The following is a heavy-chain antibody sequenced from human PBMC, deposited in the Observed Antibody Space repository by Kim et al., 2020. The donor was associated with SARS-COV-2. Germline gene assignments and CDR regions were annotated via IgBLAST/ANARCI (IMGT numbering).Heavy chain of an antibody. CDR3: ARPHKRFHYYYYGMDV. D-gene: IGHD4-17*01. V-gene: IGHV3-33*05. CDR1: GFTFSSYG. J-gene: IGHJ6*02. Sequence: GGSLRLSCAASGFTFSSYGMHWVRQAPGKGLEWVAVISYDGSNKYYADSVKGRFTISRDNSKNTLYLQMNSLRAEDTAVYYCARPHKRFHYYYYGMDVWGQGTTVTVSS. CDR2: ISYDGSNK.